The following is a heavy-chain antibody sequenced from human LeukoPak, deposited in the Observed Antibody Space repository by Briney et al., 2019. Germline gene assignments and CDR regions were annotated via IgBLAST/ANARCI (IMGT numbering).Heavy chain of an antibody. D-gene: IGHD3-10*01. CDR2: INPSGGST. Sequence: ASVKVSFRASGYTVTIYYMHWVRPAPGQGLELMGIINPSGGSTSYAQKFQGRVTMTRDTSTSTVYMELSSLRSEDTAVYYCAREMVRGVITLRPYGMDVWGQGTTVTVSS. CDR3: AREMVRGVITLRPYGMDV. CDR1: GYTVTIYY. J-gene: IGHJ6*02. V-gene: IGHV1-46*01.